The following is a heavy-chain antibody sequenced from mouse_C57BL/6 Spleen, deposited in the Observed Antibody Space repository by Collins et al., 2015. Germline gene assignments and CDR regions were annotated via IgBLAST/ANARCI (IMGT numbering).Heavy chain of an antibody. J-gene: IGHJ2*01. D-gene: IGHD2-13*01. CDR3: AGGFRLEYFDY. CDR2: IYPGDGDT. Sequence: QVQLQQSGPELVKPGASVKISCKASGYAFSSSWMNWVKQRPGKGLEWIGRIYPGDGDTNYNGKFKGKATLTADKSSSTAYMQLSSLTSEDSAVYFCAGGFRLEYFDYWGQGTTLTVSS. CDR1: GYAFSSSW. V-gene: IGHV1-82*01.